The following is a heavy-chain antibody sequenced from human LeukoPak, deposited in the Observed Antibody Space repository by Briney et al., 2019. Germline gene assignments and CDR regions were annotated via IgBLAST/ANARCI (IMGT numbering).Heavy chain of an antibody. J-gene: IGHJ4*02. CDR3: ARDPTFDS. V-gene: IGHV1-18*01. Sequence: MFQGRVTMTTDTSTGTAYMELRSLRSDDTAVYYCARDPTFDSWGQGTLVTVSS.